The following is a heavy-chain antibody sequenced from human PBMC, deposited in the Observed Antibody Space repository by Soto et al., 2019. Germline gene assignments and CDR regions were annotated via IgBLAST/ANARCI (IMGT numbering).Heavy chain of an antibody. V-gene: IGHV4-39*01. J-gene: IGHJ4*02. CDR3: ASPITVELPHY. D-gene: IGHD1-7*01. CDR2: IYYSGST. Sequence: QLQLQESGPGLVKPSETLSLTCTVSGGSISSSSYYWGWIRQPPGKGLEWIGGIYYSGSTYYNPSLKSRVTISVDTSKNQFSLKLSSVTAADTAVYYCASPITVELPHYWGQGTLVTVSS. CDR1: GGSISSSSYY.